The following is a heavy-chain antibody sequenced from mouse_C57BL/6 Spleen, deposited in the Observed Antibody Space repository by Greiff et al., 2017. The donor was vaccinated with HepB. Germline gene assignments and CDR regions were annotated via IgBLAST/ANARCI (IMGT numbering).Heavy chain of an antibody. CDR2: INPNNGGT. J-gene: IGHJ4*01. CDR3: ARVVYDYDGSLYYAMDY. D-gene: IGHD2-4*01. Sequence: VQLQQSGPELVKPGASVKMSCKASGYTFTDYNMHWVKQSHGKSLEWIGYINPNNGGTSYNQKFKGKATLTVNKSSSTAYMELRSLTSEDSAVYYCARVVYDYDGSLYYAMDYWGQGTSVTVSS. CDR1: GYTFTDYN. V-gene: IGHV1-22*01.